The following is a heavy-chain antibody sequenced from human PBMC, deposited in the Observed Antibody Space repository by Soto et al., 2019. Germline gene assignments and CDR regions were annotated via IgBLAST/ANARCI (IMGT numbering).Heavy chain of an antibody. Sequence: WTWIRQPPGKGLEWIGFIYNSGNTHYNPSLRSRVTISVDTSKNQFSLKLRSVTAADTAVYYCASMGYHYGSGSYPLDYWGQGTLVTVSS. CDR3: ASMGYHYGSGSYPLDY. D-gene: IGHD3-10*01. CDR2: IYNSGNT. V-gene: IGHV4-59*08. J-gene: IGHJ4*02.